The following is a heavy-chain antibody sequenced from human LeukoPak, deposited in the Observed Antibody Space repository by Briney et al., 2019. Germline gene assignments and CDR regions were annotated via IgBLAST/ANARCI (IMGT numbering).Heavy chain of an antibody. Sequence: SETLSLTCTVSGYSISSGYYWGWVRQPPGKGLEWIGEINHSGSTNYNPSLKSRVTISVDTSKNQFSLKLSSVTAADTAVYYCARGQTVTNIIYYYYYMDVWGKGTTVTVSS. CDR3: ARGQTVTNIIYYYYYMDV. CDR2: INHSGST. CDR1: GYSISSGYY. D-gene: IGHD4-17*01. V-gene: IGHV4-38-2*02. J-gene: IGHJ6*03.